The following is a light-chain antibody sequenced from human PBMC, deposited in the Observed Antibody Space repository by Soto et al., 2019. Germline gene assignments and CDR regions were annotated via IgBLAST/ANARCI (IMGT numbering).Light chain of an antibody. J-gene: IGKJ4*01. CDR3: QQYEAYPLT. V-gene: IGKV1-5*03. Sequence: DIQLTQSPSTLPASVGDRVTITCRASQSINSWLAWYQQKPGKAPKLLVYKASSLESGVPSRFSGSGSGTEFTLTISTLQPDDFATYYCQQYEAYPLTFGGGTKVEI. CDR1: QSINSW. CDR2: KAS.